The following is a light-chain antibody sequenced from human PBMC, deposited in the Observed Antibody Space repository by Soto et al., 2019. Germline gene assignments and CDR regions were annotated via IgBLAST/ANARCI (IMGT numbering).Light chain of an antibody. CDR1: QSVSSN. Sequence: EIVMTQSPATLSVSPGERATLSCRASQSVSSNLAWYQQKPGQAPRLLIYGASTRATGLPARFSGSGSGTDSPPTISSLQSEDFVDYYCQQYNNSPGTFGQGTKVETK. CDR2: GAS. CDR3: QQYNNSPGT. V-gene: IGKV3-15*01. J-gene: IGKJ1*01.